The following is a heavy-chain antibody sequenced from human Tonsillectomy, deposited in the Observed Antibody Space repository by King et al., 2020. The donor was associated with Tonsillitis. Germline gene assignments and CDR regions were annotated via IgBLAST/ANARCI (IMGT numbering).Heavy chain of an antibody. CDR1: GFTFSSYD. CDR2: ISYDGSNK. V-gene: IGHV3-33*05. CDR3: ARDRDGYIFDY. Sequence: VQLVESGGGVVQPGRSLRLSCAASGFTFSSYDMYWVRQAPGKGLEWGAVISYDGSNKYYADSVTGRFTISRDNSKNKVYLQMNSLRAEDTAVYYCARDRDGYIFDYWGQGSLVTVSS. J-gene: IGHJ4*02. D-gene: IGHD5-24*01.